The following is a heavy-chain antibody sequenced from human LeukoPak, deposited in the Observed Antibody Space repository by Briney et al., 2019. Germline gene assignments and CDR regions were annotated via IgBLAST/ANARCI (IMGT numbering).Heavy chain of an antibody. CDR3: ARGREYYDSSGYFDY. V-gene: IGHV1-46*01. Sequence: ASVKVSCKASGYTFTSYYMHWVRQAPGQGLEWMGIINPSGGSTSYAQKFQGRVTMTRDTSTSTVYMELSSLRSEDTAVYYCARGREYYDSSGYFDYWGQGTLVTVPS. D-gene: IGHD3-22*01. J-gene: IGHJ4*02. CDR1: GYTFTSYY. CDR2: INPSGGST.